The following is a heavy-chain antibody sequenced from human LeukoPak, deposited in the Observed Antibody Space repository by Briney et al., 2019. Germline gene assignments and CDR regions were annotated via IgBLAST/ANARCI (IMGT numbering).Heavy chain of an antibody. CDR1: GGSISSYY. CDR3: ARQLIYGSGSLVDY. D-gene: IGHD3-10*01. V-gene: IGHV4-59*08. J-gene: IGHJ4*02. CDR2: IYYSGST. Sequence: PSETLSLTCTVSGGSISSYYWSWIRQPPGKGLEWIGYIYYSGSTNYNPSLKSRVTISVDTSKNQFSLKLSSVTAADTAVYYCARQLIYGSGSLVDYWGQGTLVTVSS.